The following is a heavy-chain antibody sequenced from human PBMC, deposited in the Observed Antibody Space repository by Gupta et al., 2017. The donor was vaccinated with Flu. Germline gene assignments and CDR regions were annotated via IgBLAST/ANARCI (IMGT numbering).Heavy chain of an antibody. V-gene: IGHV3-13*01. CDR3: ARGVGELFRAYGMDV. CDR2: IGTAGDT. D-gene: IGHD3-10*01. Sequence: EVQLVESGGGLVQPGGYLRRSCAGSGFTFSSYDMHWVRQATGKGLEWVSAIGTAGDTYYPGSVKGRFTISRENAKNSLYLQMNSLRAGDTAVYYCARGVGELFRAYGMDVWGQGTTVTVS. J-gene: IGHJ6*02. CDR1: GFTFSSYD.